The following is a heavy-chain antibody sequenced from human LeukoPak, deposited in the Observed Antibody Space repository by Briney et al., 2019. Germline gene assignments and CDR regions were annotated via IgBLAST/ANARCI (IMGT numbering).Heavy chain of an antibody. J-gene: IGHJ4*02. CDR1: GVTLSSYA. CDR2: ISNDGSRK. Sequence: SGGSLRLSCAASGVTLSSYAMSWACQAPGKGLEWVAIISNDGSRKYYAHSVEGRFTISRDNSKNTLYLQMDSLRAEDTAVYYCARDRAWNYFDYWGQGTLVTVSS. D-gene: IGHD3-3*01. V-gene: IGHV3-30*03. CDR3: ARDRAWNYFDY.